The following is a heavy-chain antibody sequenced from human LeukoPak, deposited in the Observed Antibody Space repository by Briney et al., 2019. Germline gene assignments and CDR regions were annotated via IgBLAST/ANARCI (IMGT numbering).Heavy chain of an antibody. CDR3: ARDLRGIAAAGRGHWFDP. Sequence: SETLSLTCTVSGGSISSGGYYWSWIRQPPGKGLEWIGYIYHSGSTYYNPSLKSRVTISVDRSKNQFSLKLSSVTAADTAVYYCARDLRGIAAAGRGHWFDPWGQGTLVTVSS. D-gene: IGHD6-13*01. CDR2: IYHSGST. CDR1: GGSISSGGYY. J-gene: IGHJ5*02. V-gene: IGHV4-30-2*01.